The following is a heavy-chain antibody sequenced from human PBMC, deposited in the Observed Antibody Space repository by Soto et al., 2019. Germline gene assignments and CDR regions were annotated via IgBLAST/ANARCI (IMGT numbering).Heavy chain of an antibody. D-gene: IGHD3-3*01. CDR2: ISDYNGNT. V-gene: IGHV1-18*01. CDR1: GYTFTSYG. J-gene: IGHJ4*02. Sequence: QVQLVQSGAEVKKPGASVKVSCKASGYTFTSYGIIWVRQAPGQGLEWMGWISDYNGNTNYAQKLQGRVTMTTDTSTSTAYMELRSLRSDDTAVYYCARELSVVRITIFVVVGVDYFDYWGQGTLVTVCS. CDR3: ARELSVVRITIFVVVGVDYFDY.